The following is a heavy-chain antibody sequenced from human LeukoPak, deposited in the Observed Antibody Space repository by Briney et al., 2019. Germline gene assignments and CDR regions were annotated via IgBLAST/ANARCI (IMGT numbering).Heavy chain of an antibody. Sequence: SKTLSLTYSVSGGSISSHYWSWIRQPPGKGLEWIGYIYYTGSTNYNPSLKSRVTISVDTSKNQFSLKLSSATAADTAVYYCARVGSGSSLGYYYYMDVWGNGTTVTVSS. V-gene: IGHV4-59*11. D-gene: IGHD2-15*01. CDR2: IYYTGST. CDR3: ARVGSGSSLGYYYYMDV. CDR1: GGSISSHY. J-gene: IGHJ6*03.